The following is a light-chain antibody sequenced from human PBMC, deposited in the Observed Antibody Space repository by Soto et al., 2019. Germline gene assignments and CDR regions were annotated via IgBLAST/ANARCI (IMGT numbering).Light chain of an antibody. Sequence: QSVLTQPPSGSGTPGQMVTIYCSGSSSNIESNAVNWYQQLPGTAPKVVIYNTNQRPSGVPDRFSGSKSGTSASLAISRLQSEDEADYYCAAWDDRLNGRVFGGGTKLTVL. CDR3: AAWDDRLNGRV. CDR2: NTN. J-gene: IGLJ3*02. CDR1: SSNIESNA. V-gene: IGLV1-44*01.